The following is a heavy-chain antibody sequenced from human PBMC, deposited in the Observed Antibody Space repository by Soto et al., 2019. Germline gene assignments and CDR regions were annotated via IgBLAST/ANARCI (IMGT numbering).Heavy chain of an antibody. CDR2: IYSGGST. CDR1: GFTVISNY. D-gene: IGHD3-22*01. J-gene: IGHJ4*02. Sequence: GWSLRLSCAASGFTVISNYMSWVRQAPGKGLEWVSVIYSGGSTYYADSVKGRFTISRDNSKNTLYLQMNSLRAEDTAVYYCATYDSSGYYDRFHYWGQGTLVTVSS. CDR3: ATYDSSGYYDRFHY. V-gene: IGHV3-53*01.